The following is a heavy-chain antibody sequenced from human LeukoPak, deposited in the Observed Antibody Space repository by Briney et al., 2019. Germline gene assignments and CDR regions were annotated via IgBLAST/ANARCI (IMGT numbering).Heavy chain of an antibody. CDR2: IIPIFGTA. D-gene: IGHD3-9*01. CDR1: GGTFSSYA. J-gene: IGHJ5*02. CDR3: ARKKLRYSNGDPSGWFDP. Sequence: SVNVSCKASGGTFSSYAISWVRQAPGQGLEWMGGIIPIFGTANYAQKFQGRVTITADESTSTAYMELSSLRSEDTAVYYCARKKLRYSNGDPSGWFDPWGQGTLVTVSS. V-gene: IGHV1-69*01.